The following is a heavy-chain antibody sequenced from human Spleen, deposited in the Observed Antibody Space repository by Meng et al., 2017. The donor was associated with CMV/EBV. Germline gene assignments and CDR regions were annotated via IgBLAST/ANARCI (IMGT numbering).Heavy chain of an antibody. CDR3: ARLYSSGTSWFDP. D-gene: IGHD2-15*01. J-gene: IGHJ5*02. Sequence: SGGSVRSGSYYWSLIRQPPGKGLEWIGYIYYSGSTNYNPSLKSRVTMSADTSKNQFSLKLISVTAADTAVYYCARLYSSGTSWFDPWGQGILVTVSS. CDR1: GGSVRSGSYY. V-gene: IGHV4-61*01. CDR2: IYYSGST.